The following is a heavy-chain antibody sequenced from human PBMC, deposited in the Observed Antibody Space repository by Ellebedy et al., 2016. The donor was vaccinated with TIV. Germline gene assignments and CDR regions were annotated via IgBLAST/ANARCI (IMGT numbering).Heavy chain of an antibody. CDR2: IYSGGST. D-gene: IGHD4-17*01. V-gene: IGHV3-53*01. Sequence: GESLKISCAASGFTFTTYWMSWVRQAPGKGLEWASVIYSGGSTYYADSVKGRFTISRDNSKNTLYLQMNSLRAEDTAVYYCAGSPSTGYWGQGTLVTVSS. J-gene: IGHJ4*02. CDR3: AGSPSTGY. CDR1: GFTFTTYW.